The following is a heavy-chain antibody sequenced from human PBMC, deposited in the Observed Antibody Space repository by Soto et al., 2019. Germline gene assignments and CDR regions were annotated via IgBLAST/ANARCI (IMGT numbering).Heavy chain of an antibody. D-gene: IGHD2-21*01. Sequence: XXSLRLSCAASRFTFTSYGMHWVRQAPGKRLEWVPVXWYDGXNKYYADSVKAXFTISRDXSKNTLYLQMNSLRAEDKAVYYCARDVEEAWFDPWGKGTLVTVYS. CDR2: XWYDGXNK. CDR3: ARDVEEAWFDP. V-gene: IGHV3-33*01. J-gene: IGHJ5*02. CDR1: RFTFTSYG.